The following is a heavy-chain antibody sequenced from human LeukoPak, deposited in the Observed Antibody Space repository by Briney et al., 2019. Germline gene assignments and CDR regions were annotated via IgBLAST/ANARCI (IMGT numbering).Heavy chain of an antibody. Sequence: SETLSLTCTVSGGSISSGGYYWSWIRQPPGKGLEWIGYIYHSGSTNYNPSLKSRVTISVDTSKNQFSLKLSAVTAADTAVYYCARDSGSYSFDYWGQGTLVTVSS. D-gene: IGHD1-26*01. V-gene: IGHV4-61*08. J-gene: IGHJ4*02. CDR2: IYHSGST. CDR1: GGSISSGGYY. CDR3: ARDSGSYSFDY.